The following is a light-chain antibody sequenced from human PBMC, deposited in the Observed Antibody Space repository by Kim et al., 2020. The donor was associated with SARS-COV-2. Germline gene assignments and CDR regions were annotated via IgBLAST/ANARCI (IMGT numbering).Light chain of an antibody. CDR3: QQRRTWPPIT. Sequence: CPGERATLACRASQSVGTYLAWYPQKPGQAPRLLIYDASNRATGIPARFSGSGSGTDFTLTISSLEPEDFAVYYCQQRRTWPPITFGQGTRLEIK. CDR2: DAS. CDR1: QSVGTY. J-gene: IGKJ5*01. V-gene: IGKV3-11*01.